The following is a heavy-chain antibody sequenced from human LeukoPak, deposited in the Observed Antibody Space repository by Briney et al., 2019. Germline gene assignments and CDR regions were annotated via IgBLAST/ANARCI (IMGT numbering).Heavy chain of an antibody. J-gene: IGHJ4*02. V-gene: IGHV4-31*03. CDR1: GGSISSSSYY. D-gene: IGHD4-11*01. CDR2: IYYSGST. Sequence: SETLSLTCTVSGGSISSSSYYWSWIRQHPGKGLEWIGYIYYSGSTYYNPSLKSRVTISVDTSKNQFSLKLSSVTAADTAVYYCARANSNSYPYFDYWGQGTLVTVSS. CDR3: ARANSNSYPYFDY.